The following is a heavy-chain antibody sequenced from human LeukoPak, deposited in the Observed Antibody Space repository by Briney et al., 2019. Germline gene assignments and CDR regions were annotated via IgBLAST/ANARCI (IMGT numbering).Heavy chain of an antibody. CDR3: ARDFHSSGPKYYFDY. CDR1: GGSISSYY. CDR2: ISTSGST. V-gene: IGHV4-4*07. Sequence: SETLSLTCTDSGGSISSYYWSWIRQPAGKGLEWIGRISTSGSTNYNPSLKSRVTMSVDTSKNQFSLKLSSVTAADTAVYYCARDFHSSGPKYYFDYWGQGTLVTVSS. J-gene: IGHJ4*02. D-gene: IGHD6-19*01.